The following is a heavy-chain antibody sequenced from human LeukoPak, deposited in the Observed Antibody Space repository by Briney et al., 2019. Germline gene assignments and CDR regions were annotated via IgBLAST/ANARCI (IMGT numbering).Heavy chain of an antibody. CDR2: ISSDRNIT. Sequence: GGSLRLSCAASGFTFSNYGMHWVRQAPGKGLEWVSLISSDRNITYYVESVKGRFTISRDNSKNTLYLQMNSLRTEDTAVYYCAKPLLRWKSFWDFHRWGQGTLVTVSS. CDR1: GFTFSNYG. V-gene: IGHV3-30*18. J-gene: IGHJ1*01. D-gene: IGHD4-23*01. CDR3: AKPLLRWKSFWDFHR.